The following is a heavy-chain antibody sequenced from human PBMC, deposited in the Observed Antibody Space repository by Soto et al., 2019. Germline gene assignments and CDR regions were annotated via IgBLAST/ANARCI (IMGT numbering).Heavy chain of an antibody. J-gene: IGHJ5*02. CDR2: IYHSGST. V-gene: IGHV4-30-2*01. D-gene: IGHD2-15*01. CDR3: ARTSGRWFPYNWFDP. CDR1: GGSISSGGYS. Sequence: PSETLSLTCAVSGGSISSGGYSWSWIRRPPGKGLEWIGYIYHSGSTYYNPSLKSRVTISVDRSKNQFSLKLSSVTAADTAVYYCARTSGRWFPYNWFDPWGQGTLVTVSS.